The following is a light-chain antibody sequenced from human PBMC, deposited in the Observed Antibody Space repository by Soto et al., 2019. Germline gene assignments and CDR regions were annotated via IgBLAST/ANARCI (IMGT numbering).Light chain of an antibody. J-gene: IGKJ3*01. CDR3: QQYGISPQRT. CDR1: QSVSSSY. V-gene: IGKV3-20*01. Sequence: EIVLTQSPGTLSLSPGERATLSCRASQSVSSSYLAWYQQKPGQATRLLIYGASSRATGIQDSFSGSVSGTVFTLTISRLEPEDFAVYYCQQYGISPQRTFGPGTKVDIK. CDR2: GAS.